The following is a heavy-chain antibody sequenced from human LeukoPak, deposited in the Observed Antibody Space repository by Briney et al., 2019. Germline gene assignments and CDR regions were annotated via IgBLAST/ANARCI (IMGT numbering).Heavy chain of an antibody. CDR1: GFTFSSYS. CDR2: ISSSSSYT. CDR3: AKLTTS. V-gene: IGHV3-21*04. Sequence: GGSLRLSCAASGFTFSSYSMNWVRQAPGKGLEWVSSISSSSSYTYYADSVKGRFTISRDNSNNTLYLQMNSLRAEDTAVYYCAKLTTSWGQGTLVTVSS. J-gene: IGHJ4*02. D-gene: IGHD4-11*01.